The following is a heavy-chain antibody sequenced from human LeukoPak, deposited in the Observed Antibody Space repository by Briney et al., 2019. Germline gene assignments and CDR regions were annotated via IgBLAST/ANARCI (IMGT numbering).Heavy chain of an antibody. Sequence: GRSLRLSCAASGFTFSSYGMHWVRQAPGKGLEWVAVISYDGSNKYYADSVKGRFTISRDNSKNTLYLQMNSLRSEDTAVYYCARDHIVATKTPPGALKTDYWGQGTLVTVSS. D-gene: IGHD5-12*01. CDR1: GFTFSSYG. V-gene: IGHV3-30*03. J-gene: IGHJ4*02. CDR2: ISYDGSNK. CDR3: ARDHIVATKTPPGALKTDY.